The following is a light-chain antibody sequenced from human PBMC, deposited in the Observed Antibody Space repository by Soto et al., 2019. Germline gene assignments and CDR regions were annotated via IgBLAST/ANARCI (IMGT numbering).Light chain of an antibody. CDR1: SANIGAAYN. CDR2: GNS. CDR3: QSYDNSLSGSWV. V-gene: IGLV1-40*01. J-gene: IGLJ3*02. Sequence: QAVVTQPPSVSGAPGQRVTISCTGSSANIGAAYNVDWYQQLPGTAPKLLIYGNSNRPSGVPDRFSGSKSGTSASLAINGLQAEDEAHYYCQSYDNSLSGSWVFGGGTKLTVL.